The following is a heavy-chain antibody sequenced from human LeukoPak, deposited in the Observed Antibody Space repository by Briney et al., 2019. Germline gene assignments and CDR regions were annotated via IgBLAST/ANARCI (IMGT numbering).Heavy chain of an antibody. CDR1: GFTFSRYG. CDR2: ISNDGSDK. J-gene: IGHJ4*02. V-gene: IGHV3-30*18. Sequence: GRSLRLFCAASGFTFSRYGMHWVRQAPGKGLEWVAVISNDGSDKKYADSVKGRFTISRDNSKNTLYLQMNSLRAEDTAVYYCAKDRKLGPADYYFDYWGQGTLVTVSS. D-gene: IGHD7-27*01. CDR3: AKDRKLGPADYYFDY.